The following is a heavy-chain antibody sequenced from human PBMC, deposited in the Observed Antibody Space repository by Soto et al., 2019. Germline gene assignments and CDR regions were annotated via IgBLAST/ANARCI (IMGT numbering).Heavy chain of an antibody. Sequence: PGGSLRLSCSGSGFVFSDYYMRWIRHIPGKGLEWVSFISRTSSHRKYAESVKGRFTISRDNDKNSLILEMSDLRAEDSATYYCATVVCGSDCFSVWSQSWGQALQVSVS. CDR3: ATVVCGSDCFSVWSQS. V-gene: IGHV3-11*06. D-gene: IGHD2-21*02. CDR2: ISRTSSHR. CDR1: GFVFSDYY. J-gene: IGHJ5*02.